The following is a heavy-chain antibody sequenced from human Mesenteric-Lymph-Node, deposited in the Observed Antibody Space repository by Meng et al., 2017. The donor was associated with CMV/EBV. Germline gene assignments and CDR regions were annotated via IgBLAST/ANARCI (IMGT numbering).Heavy chain of an antibody. J-gene: IGHJ6*02. CDR2: ISSSSSYI. D-gene: IGHD2-2*01. V-gene: IGHV3-21*01. CDR1: GFTFSSYS. CDR3: ARDVEPAAPLYYYYYGMDV. Sequence: GESLKISCAASGFTFSSYSMNWVRQAPGKGLGWVSSISSSSSYIYYADSVKGRFTISRDDAKNSLYLQMNSLRAEDTAVYYCARDVEPAAPLYYYYYGMDVWGQGTTVTVSS.